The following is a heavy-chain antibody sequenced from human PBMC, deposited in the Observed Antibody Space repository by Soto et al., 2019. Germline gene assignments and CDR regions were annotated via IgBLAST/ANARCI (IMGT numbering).Heavy chain of an antibody. CDR1: GFSFSNYG. CDR3: ARDPRVETTLMAVFQG. CDR2: IWYDGSNK. D-gene: IGHD3-3*01. Sequence: QVQLVESGGGVVQPRRSLRLSCAGFGFSFSNYGMHWVRQAPGRGVEWVALIWYDGSNKYYADSVKGRFTISRDNSKNTLYLQMSSLRNEDTAVYYCARDPRVETTLMAVFQGWGQGTLVTVSS. V-gene: IGHV3-33*01. J-gene: IGHJ1*01.